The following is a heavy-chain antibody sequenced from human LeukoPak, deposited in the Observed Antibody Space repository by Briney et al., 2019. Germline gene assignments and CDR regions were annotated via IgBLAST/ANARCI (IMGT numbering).Heavy chain of an antibody. V-gene: IGHV3-33*01. Sequence: PGRSLRLSCAASGFTFSSYGMHWVRQAPGKGLEWVAVIWYDGSNKYYADSVKGRFTISRDNSKNTLYLQINSLRAEDTAVYYCAREGNSAAGTWDYFDYWGQGTLVTVSS. CDR2: IWYDGSNK. CDR1: GFTFSSYG. CDR3: AREGNSAAGTWDYFDY. J-gene: IGHJ4*02. D-gene: IGHD6-13*01.